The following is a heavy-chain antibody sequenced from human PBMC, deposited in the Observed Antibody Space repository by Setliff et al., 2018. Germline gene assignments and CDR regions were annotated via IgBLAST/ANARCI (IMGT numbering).Heavy chain of an antibody. CDR3: ASANTTGYYYFDN. CDR1: GFTFSGYG. CDR2: IRPDGSNK. Sequence: GGSLRLSCAASGFTFSGYGIHWVRQAPGKGLEWVAFIRPDGSNKYYADFVKGRFTISRDNSKNTLYLQMNSLRAEDTAVYYCASANTTGYYYFDNWGQGTLVTVSS. D-gene: IGHD5-12*01. V-gene: IGHV3-30*02. J-gene: IGHJ4*02.